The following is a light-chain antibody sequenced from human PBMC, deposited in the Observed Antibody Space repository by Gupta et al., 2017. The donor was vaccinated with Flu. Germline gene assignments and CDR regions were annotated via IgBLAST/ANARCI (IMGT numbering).Light chain of an antibody. CDR1: SSRIAGNN. CDR2: NNN. V-gene: IGLV1-47*01. J-gene: IGLJ2*01. CDR3: AAWEDSLRVV. Sequence: QPVLTQPPSASGTPGQRVTISCSAGSSRIAGNNGYWYQQPPETARKVLIFNNNQRTAGVTDRFSGSKSGTSASLAISGRRAEDEADYYCAAWEDSLRVVFGGGTKLTVL.